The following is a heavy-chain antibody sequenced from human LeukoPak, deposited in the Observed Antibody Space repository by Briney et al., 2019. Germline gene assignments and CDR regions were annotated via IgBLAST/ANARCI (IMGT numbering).Heavy chain of an antibody. Sequence: ASVKVSCKASGYTFTSYAMHWVRQAPGQRLEWMGWINAGNGNTKYSQKFQGRVTITRDTSASTAYMELSSLRSEDTAVYYCARDSRVAGRAVNYWGQGTLVTVSS. V-gene: IGHV1-3*01. CDR3: ARDSRVAGRAVNY. CDR2: INAGNGNT. D-gene: IGHD6-19*01. J-gene: IGHJ4*02. CDR1: GYTFTSYA.